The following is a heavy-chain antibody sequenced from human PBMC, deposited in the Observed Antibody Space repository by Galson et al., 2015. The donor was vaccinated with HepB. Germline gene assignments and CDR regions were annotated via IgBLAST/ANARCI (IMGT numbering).Heavy chain of an antibody. V-gene: IGHV3-48*02. J-gene: IGHJ4*02. Sequence: SPRLSCAASGFTFSRFAMNWVRQAPGKGLEWVSYISISSTTIYYADSVKGRFTISRDNAKNLVFLQMNSLRDEDTALYYCVKNGDMVATIFAYWGQGALVTVSS. D-gene: IGHD5-12*01. CDR3: VKNGDMVATIFAY. CDR2: ISISSTTI. CDR1: GFTFSRFA.